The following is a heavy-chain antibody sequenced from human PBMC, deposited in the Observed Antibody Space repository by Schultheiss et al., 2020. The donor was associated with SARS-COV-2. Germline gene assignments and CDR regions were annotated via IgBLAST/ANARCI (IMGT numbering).Heavy chain of an antibody. CDR3: ARRYCSGTSCYTARWYYYMDV. D-gene: IGHD2-2*02. CDR2: IYYSGST. V-gene: IGHV4-34*01. CDR1: GGSFSGYY. J-gene: IGHJ6*03. Sequence: SETLSLTCAVYGGSFSGYYWSWIRQPPGKGLEWIGYIYYSGSTNYNPSLKSRVSISIDTSKNQFSLKLNSVTPADTAVYYCARRYCSGTSCYTARWYYYMDVWGKGTTVTVSS.